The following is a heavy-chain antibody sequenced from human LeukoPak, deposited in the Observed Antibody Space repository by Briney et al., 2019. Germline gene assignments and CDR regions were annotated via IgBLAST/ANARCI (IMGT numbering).Heavy chain of an antibody. D-gene: IGHD6-13*01. CDR1: GYSFTNYW. CDR3: ARALAIAGPMYYFDY. CDR2: IYPSDSDT. V-gene: IGHV5-51*01. J-gene: IGHJ4*02. Sequence: GESLKISCKGSGYSFTNYWIGWVRQMPGKGLEWMGIIYPSDSDTTYSPSFQGQVTISADKSISTAYLQWSSLKASDTAMYYCARALAIAGPMYYFDYWGQRILVTVSS.